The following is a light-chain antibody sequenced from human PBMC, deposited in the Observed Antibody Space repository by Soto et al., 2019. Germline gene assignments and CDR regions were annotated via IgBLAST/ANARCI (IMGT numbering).Light chain of an antibody. CDR3: QQNFNSPRT. J-gene: IGKJ1*01. CDR1: QTIDTY. Sequence: DIQLTQSPSSLSASIGDRVTITCRASQTIDTYLNWYQHKPGTAPKVLIYAATYLQNGVPSRFSGTGSGADFTLTISSLQPKDFATYSGQQNFNSPRTFGQGTKVDIK. V-gene: IGKV1-39*01. CDR2: AAT.